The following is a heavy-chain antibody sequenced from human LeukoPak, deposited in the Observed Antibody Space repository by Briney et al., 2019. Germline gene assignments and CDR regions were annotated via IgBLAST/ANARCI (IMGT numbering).Heavy chain of an antibody. CDR1: EFIFSDYA. Sequence: PGGSLRLSCAASEFIFSDYAMGWVRQAPGKGLEWVSTIDKTTYTTFYADSVKGRFTISRDNSKNTLYLQMNSLRTEDTAVYFCAKFEGATIPGWFNDYWGQGILVTVSS. D-gene: IGHD6-19*01. CDR3: AKFEGATIPGWFNDY. V-gene: IGHV3-23*05. J-gene: IGHJ4*02. CDR2: IDKTTYTT.